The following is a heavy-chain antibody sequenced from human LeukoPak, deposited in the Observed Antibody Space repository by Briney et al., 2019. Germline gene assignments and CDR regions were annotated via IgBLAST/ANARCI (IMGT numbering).Heavy chain of an antibody. CDR1: GFTFSTYG. D-gene: IGHD2-15*01. J-gene: IGHJ4*02. CDR3: AKDNALNWDIVVVVAATGFDY. CDR2: ISYDGSTK. V-gene: IGHV3-30*18. Sequence: GGSLRLSCAASGFTFSTYGMHWVRQAPGKGLEWVTLISYDGSTKYYSDSVKGRFTLSRDNSKNTLYLQMNSLRAEDTAVYYCAKDNALNWDIVVVVAATGFDYWGQGTLVTVSS.